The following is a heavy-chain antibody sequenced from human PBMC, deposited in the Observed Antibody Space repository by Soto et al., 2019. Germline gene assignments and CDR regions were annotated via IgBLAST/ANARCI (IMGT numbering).Heavy chain of an antibody. J-gene: IGHJ6*02. V-gene: IGHV3-23*01. D-gene: IGHD6-19*01. CDR2: ISGSGGST. CDR3: AKDGSGLHSKDYSGMDV. CDR1: GFTFSSYV. Sequence: PGGSLRLSCAASGFTFSSYVMSWVRQAPGKGLEWVSAISGSGGSTYYADSVKGRFTISRDNSKNTLYLQMNSLRAEDTAVYYCAKDGSGLHSKDYSGMDVWSQGATVTVSS.